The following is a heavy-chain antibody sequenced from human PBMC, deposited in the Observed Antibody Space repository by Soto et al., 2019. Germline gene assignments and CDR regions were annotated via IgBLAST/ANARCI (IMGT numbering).Heavy chain of an antibody. D-gene: IGHD6-13*01. CDR3: TRKGVTSSWYGGWHDY. CDR1: GYPFTSYV. V-gene: IGHV1-18*01. CDR2: IRPYNGNP. J-gene: IGHJ4*02. Sequence: QVQLVQSGAEVKKPGASVKVSCKASGYPFTSYVISWVRQAPGQGLEWMGWIRPYNGNPKSAQNPHDRLTSTSDTSTCTVYKELTSLTSDDTAVYYCTRKGVTSSWYGGWHDYWGQGTLVAVSS.